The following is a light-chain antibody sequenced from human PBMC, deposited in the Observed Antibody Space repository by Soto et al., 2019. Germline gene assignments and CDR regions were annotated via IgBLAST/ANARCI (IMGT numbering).Light chain of an antibody. CDR3: QSADSSGTHVV. CDR1: ALPKQY. Sequence: SYELTQPPSVSVSPGQTARITCSGDALPKQYAYWYQQKPGQAPVLVIYKDSERPSGIPERFSGSSSGTTVTLTISGVQAEDEADYYCQSADSSGTHVVFGGGTKVTV. J-gene: IGLJ2*01. V-gene: IGLV3-25*03. CDR2: KDS.